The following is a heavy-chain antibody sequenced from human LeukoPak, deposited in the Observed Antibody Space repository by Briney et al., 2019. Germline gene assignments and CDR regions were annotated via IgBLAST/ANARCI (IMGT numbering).Heavy chain of an antibody. D-gene: IGHD3-3*01. CDR3: ARDPTIFGVVTWFDP. CDR2: ISAYNGNT. J-gene: IGHJ5*02. V-gene: IGHV1-18*01. Sequence: ASVKVSCKASGYTSTSYGISWMRQAPGQGLEWMGWISAYNGNTNYAQKLQGRVTMTTDTSTSTAYMELRSLRSDDTAVYYCARDPTIFGVVTWFDPWGQGTLVTVSS. CDR1: GYTSTSYG.